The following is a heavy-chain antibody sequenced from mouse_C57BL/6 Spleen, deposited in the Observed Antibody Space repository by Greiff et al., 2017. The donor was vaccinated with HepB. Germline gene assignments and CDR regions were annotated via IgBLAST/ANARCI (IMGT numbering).Heavy chain of an antibody. CDR2: IYPGSGST. V-gene: IGHV1-55*01. D-gene: IGHD1-1*01. CDR3: ARPHYYGSSYEDY. J-gene: IGHJ4*01. Sequence: VKLQQPGAELVKPGASVKMSCKASGYTFTSYWITWVKQRPGQGLEWIGDIYPGSGSTNYNEKFKSKATLTVDKSSSTAYMELRSLTSEDSAVYYCARPHYYGSSYEDYWGQGTSVTVSS. CDR1: GYTFTSYW.